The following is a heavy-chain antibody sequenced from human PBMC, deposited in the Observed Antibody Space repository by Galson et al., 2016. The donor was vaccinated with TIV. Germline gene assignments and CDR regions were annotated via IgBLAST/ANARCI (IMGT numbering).Heavy chain of an antibody. V-gene: IGHV3-21*06. CDR1: DFNFASYP. CDR3: ARELRDILNGYYNRPAYQYSMDV. J-gene: IGHJ6*03. D-gene: IGHD3-9*01. CDR2: ISSGGTYM. Sequence: SLRLSCAASDFNFASYPMNWVRQAPGKGLAWVSSISSGGTYMYYADSVKGRFTISRDNAKNSLYLQMNSLRAEDTAVYYCARELRDILNGYYNRPAYQYSMDVWGKGTTVTVSS.